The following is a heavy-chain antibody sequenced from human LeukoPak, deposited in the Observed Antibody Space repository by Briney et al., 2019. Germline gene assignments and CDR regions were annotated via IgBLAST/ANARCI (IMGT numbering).Heavy chain of an antibody. Sequence: PGGSLRLSCSASGFTFSNYVMHWVRQAPGRGLEYVSATSANGDTTYYTDSVKGRFTISRDNSKNTLSLQMTSLRPEDTAVYFCVKDCSSDWNGHWFDSWGQGTLVTVSS. CDR1: GFTFSNYV. CDR2: TSANGDTT. V-gene: IGHV3-64D*09. D-gene: IGHD2-2*01. CDR3: VKDCSSDWNGHWFDS. J-gene: IGHJ5*01.